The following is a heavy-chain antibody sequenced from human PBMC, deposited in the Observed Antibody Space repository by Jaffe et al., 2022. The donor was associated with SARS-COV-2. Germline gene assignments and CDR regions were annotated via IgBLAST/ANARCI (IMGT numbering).Heavy chain of an antibody. CDR3: GRWVSVVVVSPFDY. CDR1: GFTFSSYA. D-gene: IGHD3-22*01. Sequence: EVQLLESGGGLVQPGGSLRLSCAASGFTFSSYAMSWVRQAPGKGLEWVSAISGSGGSTYYADSVKGRFTISRDNSKNTLYLQMNSLRAEDTAVYYCGRWVSVVVVSPFDYWGQGTLVTVSS. J-gene: IGHJ4*02. V-gene: IGHV3-23*01. CDR2: ISGSGGST.